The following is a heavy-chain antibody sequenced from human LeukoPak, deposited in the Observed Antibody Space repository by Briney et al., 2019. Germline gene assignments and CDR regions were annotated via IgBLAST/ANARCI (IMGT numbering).Heavy chain of an antibody. CDR1: GFTFDDYA. J-gene: IGHJ4*02. D-gene: IGHD3-10*01. V-gene: IGHV3-9*01. Sequence: GGSLRLSGAASGFTFDDYAMHWVRQAPGKGLEWVSGISWNSGTIGYADSVKGRFTISRDNSKNTLYLQMNSLRAEDTAVYYCVRHRSASDYWGQGALVTVSS. CDR3: VRHRSASDY. CDR2: ISWNSGTI.